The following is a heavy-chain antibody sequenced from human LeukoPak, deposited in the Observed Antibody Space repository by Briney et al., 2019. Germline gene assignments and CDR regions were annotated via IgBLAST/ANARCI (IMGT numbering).Heavy chain of an antibody. CDR3: AKEGKRIQLWRTRLHFDY. CDR2: ISGSGGST. CDR1: GFTFSSYA. V-gene: IGHV3-23*01. D-gene: IGHD5-18*01. J-gene: IGHJ4*02. Sequence: PGASLRLSCAASGFTFSSYAMSWVRQAPGKGLEWVSAISGSGGSTYYADSVKGRFTISRDNSKNTLYLQMNSLRAEDTAVYYCAKEGKRIQLWRTRLHFDYWGQGTLVTVSS.